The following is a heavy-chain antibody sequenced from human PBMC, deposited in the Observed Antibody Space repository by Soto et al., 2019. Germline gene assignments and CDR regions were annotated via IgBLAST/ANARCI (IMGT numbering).Heavy chain of an antibody. CDR3: ARSYYDSSASYASYGMDV. J-gene: IGHJ6*04. CDR2: IWSDGNNR. Sequence: HPGGSLRLSCAASGFMFSNHGMHWVRQAPGKGLEWVAVIWSDGNNRYYADSVKGRFTISRDNAKNSLYLQMNSLRAEDTAVYYCARSYYDSSASYASYGMDVWGKGTTVTVSS. D-gene: IGHD3-22*01. V-gene: IGHV3-33*01. CDR1: GFMFSNHG.